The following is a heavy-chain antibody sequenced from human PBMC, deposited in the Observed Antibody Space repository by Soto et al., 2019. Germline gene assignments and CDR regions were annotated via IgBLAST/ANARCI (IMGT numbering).Heavy chain of an antibody. D-gene: IGHD4-4*01. Sequence: ASVKVSCKASGYTFTSYDINWVRQATGQGLEWMGWMNPNSGNTGYAQKFQGRVTMTRNTSISTAYMELSSLRSEDTAVYYCARELSTTVTTPAGYWGQGTLVTVSS. V-gene: IGHV1-8*01. J-gene: IGHJ4*02. CDR3: ARELSTTVTTPAGY. CDR2: MNPNSGNT. CDR1: GYTFTSYD.